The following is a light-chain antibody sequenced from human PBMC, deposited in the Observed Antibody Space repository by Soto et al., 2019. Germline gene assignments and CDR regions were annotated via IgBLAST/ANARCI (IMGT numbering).Light chain of an antibody. J-gene: IGKJ2*01. CDR2: TTS. Sequence: EIHMTQSPSSLSASVGDRVTLVCRASQSITKYLSWYRQRPGQAPELLISTTSTLRSGVPSRFSGSGSGTFFTLTSSSLQHEDIATYYWQQTYTSPTAFGQGTKLEIK. CDR3: QQTYTSPTA. CDR1: QSITKY. V-gene: IGKV1-39*01.